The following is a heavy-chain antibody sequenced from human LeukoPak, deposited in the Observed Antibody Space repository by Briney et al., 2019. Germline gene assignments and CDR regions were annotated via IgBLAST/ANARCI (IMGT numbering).Heavy chain of an antibody. CDR1: GGSISSGSYY. D-gene: IGHD3-3*01. CDR3: AREERITIFGVVPYYFDY. CDR2: IYTSGST. Sequence: PSQTLSLTCTVSGGSISSGSYYWSWIRQPAGKGLEWIGRIYTSGSTNYNPSIKSRVTISVDTSKNQFSLKLSSVTAADTAVYYCAREERITIFGVVPYYFDYWGQGTLVTVSS. V-gene: IGHV4-61*02. J-gene: IGHJ4*02.